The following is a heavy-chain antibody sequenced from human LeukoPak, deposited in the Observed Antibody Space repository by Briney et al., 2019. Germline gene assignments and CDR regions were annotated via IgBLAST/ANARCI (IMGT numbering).Heavy chain of an antibody. CDR1: GYSIANYW. CDR2: IYPADSDI. J-gene: IGHJ5*02. D-gene: IGHD2-15*01. CDR3: ARQEYCSGGSCYTWFDP. Sequence: GESLKISCKGSGYSIANYWIAWVRQMPGKGLEWMGIIYPADSDIRYSPSFQGQVTISADKSISTAYLQWSSLKASDTAMYYCARQEYCSGGSCYTWFDPWGQGTLVTVSS. V-gene: IGHV5-51*01.